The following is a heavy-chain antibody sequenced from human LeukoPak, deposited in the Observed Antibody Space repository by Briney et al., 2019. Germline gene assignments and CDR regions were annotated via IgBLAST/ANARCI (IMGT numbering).Heavy chain of an antibody. J-gene: IGHJ4*02. V-gene: IGHV3-30*03. CDR1: GFTFSSFG. CDR2: ISFDGSNQ. D-gene: IGHD1-26*01. CDR3: ARALSRGTYPFDS. Sequence: GRSLRLSCAASGFTFSSFGMHWVRQAPGQGLEWVAVISFDGSNQYYADSVKGRFTIYRDNFKNTVYLQLNSLRPEDTALYYCARALSRGTYPFDSWGQGILVTVSS.